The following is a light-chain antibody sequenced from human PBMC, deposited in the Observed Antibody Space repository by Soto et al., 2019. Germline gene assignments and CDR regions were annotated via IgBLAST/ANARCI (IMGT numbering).Light chain of an antibody. V-gene: IGLV2-11*01. J-gene: IGLJ1*01. CDR3: CSHAGIDV. Sequence: QSALTQPGSVSGSPGQSVTISCTGTSTDVGGYNYVSWYQQHPGKAPKLLIYDVSKRPSGVPDRFSGSKSGNTASLTISGLQAEDEADYYCCSHAGIDVFGTGTKLTVL. CDR1: STDVGGYNY. CDR2: DVS.